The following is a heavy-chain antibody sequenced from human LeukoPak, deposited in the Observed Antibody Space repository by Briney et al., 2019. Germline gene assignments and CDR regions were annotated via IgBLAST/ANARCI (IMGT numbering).Heavy chain of an antibody. Sequence: SETPSLTCTVSGGSISRSSYYWGWIRQPPGKGLEWLGSIYYSGSTYYNPSLKSRVTISVDTSKNQFSLKLSSVTAADAAVYYCARASYSSGWYWDWFDPWGQGTLVTVSS. CDR1: GGSISRSSYY. CDR3: ARASYSSGWYWDWFDP. D-gene: IGHD6-19*01. V-gene: IGHV4-39*07. J-gene: IGHJ5*02. CDR2: IYYSGST.